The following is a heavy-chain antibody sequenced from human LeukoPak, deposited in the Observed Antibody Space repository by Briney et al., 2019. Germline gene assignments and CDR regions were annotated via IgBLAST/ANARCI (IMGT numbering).Heavy chain of an antibody. J-gene: IGHJ6*02. CDR3: ASRRTYSDYYHYYGMDV. V-gene: IGHV3-21*01. CDR1: GFTFSTSG. D-gene: IGHD4-17*01. CDR2: IDSTSEYI. Sequence: GGSLRLSCAASGFTFSTSGMNWVRQAPGKGLEWVSFIDSTSEYIYYADSVQGRFTISRDNAKNSLYLQMNSLRVEDTAVYYCASRRTYSDYYHYYGMDVWGQGTTVTVSS.